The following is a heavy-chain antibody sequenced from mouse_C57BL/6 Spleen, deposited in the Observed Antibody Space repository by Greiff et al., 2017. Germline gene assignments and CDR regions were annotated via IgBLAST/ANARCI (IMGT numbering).Heavy chain of an antibody. V-gene: IGHV5-17*01. D-gene: IGHD2-14*01. CDR3: ARRVPLWYFDV. Sequence: EVHLVESGGGLVKPGGSLKLSCAASGFTFSDYGMHWVRQAPEKGLEWVAYISSGSSTIYYADTVKGRFTISRDNAKNTLFLQMTSLRSEDTAMYYCARRVPLWYFDVWGTGTTVTVSS. J-gene: IGHJ1*03. CDR2: ISSGSSTI. CDR1: GFTFSDYG.